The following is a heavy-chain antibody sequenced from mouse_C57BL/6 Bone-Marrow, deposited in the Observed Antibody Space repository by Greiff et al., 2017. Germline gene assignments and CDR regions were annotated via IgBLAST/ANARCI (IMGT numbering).Heavy chain of an antibody. J-gene: IGHJ4*01. Sequence: QVQLQQSGPELVKPGASVKLSCKASGYTFTSYDINWVKQRPGQGLEWIGWIYPRDGSTKYNEKFKGKATLTVDTSSSTAYMELHSLPSEDSAVFFCARSGVVGNYYSVDYWGQGTSVTVSS. V-gene: IGHV1-85*01. CDR2: IYPRDGST. CDR1: GYTFTSYD. CDR3: ARSGVVGNYYSVDY. D-gene: IGHD1-1*01.